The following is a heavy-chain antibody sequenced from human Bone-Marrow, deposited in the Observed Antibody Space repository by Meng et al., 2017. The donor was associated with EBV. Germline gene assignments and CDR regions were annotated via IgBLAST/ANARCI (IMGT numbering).Heavy chain of an antibody. CDR1: GYTFTGYY. CDR3: ARGGATTVTTDYYYGMDV. V-gene: IGHV1-2*04. CDR2: INPNSGGT. J-gene: IGHJ6*02. D-gene: IGHD4-17*01. Sequence: LVQSGAEVKKPGAPVRVSCKASGYTFTGYYMHWVRQAPGQGLEWMGWINPNSGGTNYAQKFQGWVTMTRDTSISTAYMELSRLRSDDTAVYYCARGGATTVTTDYYYGMDVWGQGTTVTVSS.